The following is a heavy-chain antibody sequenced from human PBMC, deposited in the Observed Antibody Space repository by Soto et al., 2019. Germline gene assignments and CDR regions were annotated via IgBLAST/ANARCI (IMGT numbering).Heavy chain of an antibody. J-gene: IGHJ4*02. V-gene: IGHV3-66*01. Sequence: EVQLVESGGGLVQPGGSLRLSCAASGFTVSSNYMSWVRQAPGKGLEWVSVIYSGGSTYYADSVKGRFTISRDNSKNTLYLLMNSLRAEDTAVYYCARDYYGSGSYDYWGQGTLVTVSS. CDR2: IYSGGST. CDR1: GFTVSSNY. D-gene: IGHD3-10*01. CDR3: ARDYYGSGSYDY.